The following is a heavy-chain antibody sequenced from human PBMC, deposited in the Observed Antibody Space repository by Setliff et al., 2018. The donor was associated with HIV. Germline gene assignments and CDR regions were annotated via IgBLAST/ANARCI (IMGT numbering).Heavy chain of an antibody. D-gene: IGHD2-21*02. CDR1: GGSFTNYF. V-gene: IGHV4-34*01. CDR2: INHSGRT. J-gene: IGHJ4*02. Sequence: SETLSLTCAVYGGSFTNYFWSWIRQSPGKGLEWIGEINHSGRTKYNPSLESRVTVSVDTSKTQYSLKMISVTAADTAMYYCAISIVGVTSEMYWAQGTLVTVSS. CDR3: AISIVGVTSEMY.